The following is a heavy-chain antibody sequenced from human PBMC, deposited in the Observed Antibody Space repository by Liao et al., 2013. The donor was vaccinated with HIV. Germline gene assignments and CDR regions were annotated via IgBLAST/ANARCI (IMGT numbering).Heavy chain of an antibody. J-gene: IGHJ3*02. CDR3: ARDATGHSAFDI. Sequence: QVQLQESGPGLVKPSETLSLTCTVSGGSIRSYYWSWIRQPAGKGLEWIGRIYASGNTNYNPSLESRVTMSVDTSKNQFSLQLTSLTAADRAIYYCARDATGHSAFDIWGQGTMVTVSS. V-gene: IGHV4-4*07. CDR1: GGSIRSYY. D-gene: IGHD2-15*01. CDR2: IYASGNT.